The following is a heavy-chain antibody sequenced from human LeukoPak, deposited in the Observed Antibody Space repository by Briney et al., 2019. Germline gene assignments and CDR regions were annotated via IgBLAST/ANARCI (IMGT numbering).Heavy chain of an antibody. V-gene: IGHV3-48*02. CDR1: GFTFSTYN. CDR3: ARGGSFTPDY. Sequence: GGALILSCSASGFTFSTYNMNWGRQAPAKVLEWVSYISSDSSTIYYGDSVKCRFPISRDNAKNSLYLQMNSLRDEETAVYYCARGGSFTPDYWGQGALVTVSS. CDR2: ISSDSSTI. D-gene: IGHD2-15*01. J-gene: IGHJ4*02.